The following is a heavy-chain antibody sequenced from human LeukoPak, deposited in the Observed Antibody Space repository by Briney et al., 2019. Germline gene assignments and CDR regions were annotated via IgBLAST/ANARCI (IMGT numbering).Heavy chain of an antibody. J-gene: IGHJ3*02. D-gene: IGHD6-19*01. CDR1: GYTFTGYY. V-gene: IGHV1-2*02. CDR2: INPNSGGT. Sequence: ASVKVSCKASGYTFTGYYMHWVRQAPGQGLEWMGWINPNSGGTNYAQKFQGRVTMTRDTSISTAYMELSRLRSDDTAVYYCARFPRPGIAVAGAFWKDIWGQGTMVTVSS. CDR3: ARFPRPGIAVAGAFWKDI.